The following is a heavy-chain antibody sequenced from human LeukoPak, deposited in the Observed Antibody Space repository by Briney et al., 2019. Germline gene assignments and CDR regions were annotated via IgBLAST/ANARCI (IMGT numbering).Heavy chain of an antibody. CDR2: IDSDGSST. CDR1: GFTFSSYW. J-gene: IGHJ4*02. Sequence: PGGSLRLSCAASGFTFSSYWMHWVRHAPGKGLVWVSHIDSDGSSTTYGDPAKGRFTISRDNAKNTLYLQMSSLRVDDTAVYYCARGTAAEAGIDYWGQGTLVTVSS. CDR3: ARGTAAEAGIDY. D-gene: IGHD6-13*01. V-gene: IGHV3-74*01.